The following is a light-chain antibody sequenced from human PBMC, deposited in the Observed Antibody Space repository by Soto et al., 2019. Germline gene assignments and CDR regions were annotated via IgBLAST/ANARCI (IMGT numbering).Light chain of an antibody. CDR1: RSDVGGYNY. V-gene: IGLV2-14*01. Sequence: QSVLTQPASVSGSPGQSITISCTGTRSDVGGYNYVSWYQQHPGKAPKLIIYEVTNRPSGVSHRFSGSKSVNTASLTISGLQAEDEADYYCSSFTTTTPLGVAFGGGTKLTVL. CDR2: EVT. J-gene: IGLJ2*01. CDR3: SSFTTTTPLGVA.